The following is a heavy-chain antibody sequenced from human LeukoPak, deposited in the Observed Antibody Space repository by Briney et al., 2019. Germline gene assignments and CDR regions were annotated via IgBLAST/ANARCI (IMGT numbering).Heavy chain of an antibody. CDR3: AKEPHIRGLQFDFDY. CDR2: ISWNSGSI. Sequence: GGSLRLSCAASGFTFSSYEMNWVRQAPGKGLEWVSGISWNSGSIGYADSVKGRFTISRDNAKNSLYLQMNSLRAEDTALYYCAKEPHIRGLQFDFDYWGQGTLVTVSS. J-gene: IGHJ4*02. CDR1: GFTFSSYE. D-gene: IGHD5-24*01. V-gene: IGHV3-9*01.